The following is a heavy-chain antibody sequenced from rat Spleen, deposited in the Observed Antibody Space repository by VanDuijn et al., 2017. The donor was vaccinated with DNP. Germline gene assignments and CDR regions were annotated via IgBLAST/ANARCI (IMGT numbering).Heavy chain of an antibody. CDR1: GFTFSDYG. D-gene: IGHD1-2*01. CDR3: ATQRDYYSNYPFAY. CDR2: ISPSGGST. Sequence: EVQLVDSGGGLVQPGRSLKLSCAASGFTFSDYGMHWIRQAPTKGLEWVASISPSGGSTYYRDSVKGRFTISRDNGKSTLYLQMDSLRSEDTATYYCATQRDYYSNYPFAYWGQGTLVTVSS. V-gene: IGHV5-19*01. J-gene: IGHJ3*01.